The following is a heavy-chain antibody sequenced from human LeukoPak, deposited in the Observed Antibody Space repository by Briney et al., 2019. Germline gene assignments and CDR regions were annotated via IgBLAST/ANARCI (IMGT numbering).Heavy chain of an antibody. V-gene: IGHV1-2*02. CDR1: GYTFTGYY. CDR3: ARGGAGGLELSGDYFDY. Sequence: ASVKVSCKASGYTFTGYYMHWVRQAPGQGLEWMGWINPNSGGTNYAQKFQGRVTMTRDTSISTAYMELSRLRSDDTAVYYCARGGAGGLELSGDYFDYWGQGTLVTVSS. CDR2: INPNSGGT. J-gene: IGHJ4*02. D-gene: IGHD1-7*01.